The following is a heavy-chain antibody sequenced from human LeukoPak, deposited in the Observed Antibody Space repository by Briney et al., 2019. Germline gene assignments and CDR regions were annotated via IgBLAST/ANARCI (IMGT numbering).Heavy chain of an antibody. J-gene: IGHJ4*02. CDR3: ARGRAGLQAAE. CDR1: GGSFSGYY. Sequence: SETLSLTCAVYGGSFSGYYWSWIRQPPGKGLEWIGEINHSGSTNYNPSLKSRVTISVDTSKNQFSLKLSSVTAADTAVYYCARGRAGLQAAEWGQGTLVTVPS. CDR2: INHSGST. V-gene: IGHV4-34*01. D-gene: IGHD5-24*01.